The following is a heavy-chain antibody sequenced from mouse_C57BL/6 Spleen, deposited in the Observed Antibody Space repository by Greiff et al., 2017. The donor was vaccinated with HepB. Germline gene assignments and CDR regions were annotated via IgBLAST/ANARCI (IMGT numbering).Heavy chain of an antibody. CDR3: ASSLTAQATWFAY. J-gene: IGHJ3*01. Sequence: QVQLQQPGTDLVKPGASVKLSCKASGYTFTSYWMHWVKQRPGQGLEWIGNINPSNGGTNYNEKFKSKATLTVDKSSSTAYMQLSSLTSEDSAVYYCASSLTAQATWFAYWGQGTLVTVSA. D-gene: IGHD3-2*02. CDR1: GYTFTSYW. CDR2: INPSNGGT. V-gene: IGHV1-53*01.